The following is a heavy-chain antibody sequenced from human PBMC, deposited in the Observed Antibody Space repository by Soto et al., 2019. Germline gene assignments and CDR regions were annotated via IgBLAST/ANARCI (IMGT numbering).Heavy chain of an antibody. CDR3: ARSAGWYAIHA. V-gene: IGHV4-4*02. D-gene: IGHD6-19*01. J-gene: IGHJ5*02. CDR2: VFHTGTT. CDR1: GDSVSSPYY. Sequence: QVQLQESGPGLVKPSGTLSLTCAVSGDSVSSPYYWCWVRQPPGKGLDWIGEVFHTGTTSYNPSLRSRVTILMDNSINQSSPDLSSMIPADTAVYYCARSAGWYAIHAWGPGTLV.